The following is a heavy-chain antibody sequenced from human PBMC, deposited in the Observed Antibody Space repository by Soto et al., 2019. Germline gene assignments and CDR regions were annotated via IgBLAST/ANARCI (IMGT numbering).Heavy chain of an antibody. J-gene: IGHJ5*02. CDR2: INSDGSST. D-gene: IGHD6-25*01. CDR1: GFTFSSYW. Sequence: GGSLRLSCAASGFTFSSYWMHWVRQAPGKGLVWVSRINSDGSSTSYADSVKGRFTISRDNAKNTLYLQMSSLRAEDTAVYYCARGSLGKRKGLNWFDPWGQGTLVTVSS. CDR3: ARGSLGKRKGLNWFDP. V-gene: IGHV3-74*01.